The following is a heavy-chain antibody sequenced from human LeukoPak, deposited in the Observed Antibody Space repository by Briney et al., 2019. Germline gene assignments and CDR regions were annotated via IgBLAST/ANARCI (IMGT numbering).Heavy chain of an antibody. V-gene: IGHV3-30-3*01. Sequence: GGSLRLSCAASGFLFSSYAMHWVRQAPGKGLEWVAVISYDGTKIFYADSVKGRFTISRDNSKNTLDLQMNSLRAEDTAVYHCARDAQYSGYAVYNWFDPWGQGTLVTVSS. CDR2: ISYDGTKI. CDR3: ARDAQYSGYAVYNWFDP. CDR1: GFLFSSYA. D-gene: IGHD5-12*01. J-gene: IGHJ5*02.